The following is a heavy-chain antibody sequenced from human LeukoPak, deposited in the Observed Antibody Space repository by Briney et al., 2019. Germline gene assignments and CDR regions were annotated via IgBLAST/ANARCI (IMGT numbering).Heavy chain of an antibody. CDR2: ISSSSSYI. Sequence: KPGGSLRLSCAASGFTLNTYSMIWVRQAPGKGLVWVSSISSSSSYIYYADSVKGRFTIYRDNAKNSLYLQMNSLRAEDTAVYYCARSSRDGYNTYWGQGTLVTVSS. J-gene: IGHJ4*02. D-gene: IGHD5-24*01. CDR3: ARSSRDGYNTY. V-gene: IGHV3-21*01. CDR1: GFTLNTYS.